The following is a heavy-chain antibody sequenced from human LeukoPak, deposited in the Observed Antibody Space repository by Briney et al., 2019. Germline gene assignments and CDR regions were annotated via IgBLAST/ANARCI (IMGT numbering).Heavy chain of an antibody. D-gene: IGHD2-2*03. V-gene: IGHV4-38-2*01. CDR1: GYSISSGYY. CDR3: ARLGYCSSSSCYAGWFDP. CDR2: IYHSEST. J-gene: IGHJ5*02. Sequence: SETLSLTCAVSGYSISSGYYWGWIRQPPGKGLEWIGSIYHSESTYYNPSLKSRVTISVDTSKNQFSLKLSSVTAADTAVYYCARLGYCSSSSCYAGWFDPWGQGTLVTVSS.